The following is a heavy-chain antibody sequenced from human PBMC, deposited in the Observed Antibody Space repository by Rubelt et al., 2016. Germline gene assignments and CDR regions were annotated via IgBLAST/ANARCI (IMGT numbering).Heavy chain of an antibody. Sequence: QVQLQQWGAGLLKPSETLSLTCAVYGGSFSGYYWSWIRQPPGKGLEWIGYIYYSGSTNYNPSLKSRVTISGDTAKNQFSRKLSAVTAADRAVYYCARCDSHYYGMDVWGQGTTVTVSS. CDR2: IYYSGST. V-gene: IGHV4-34*11. J-gene: IGHJ6*02. CDR3: ARCDSHYYGMDV. D-gene: IGHD2-21*02. CDR1: GGSFSGYY.